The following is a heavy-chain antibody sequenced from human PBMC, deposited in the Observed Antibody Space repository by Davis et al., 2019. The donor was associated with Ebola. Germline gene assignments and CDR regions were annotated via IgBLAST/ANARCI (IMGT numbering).Heavy chain of an antibody. CDR3: ATGTAAPNVHAFDL. CDR2: IRTNASGGTT. D-gene: IGHD6-25*01. Sequence: PGGSLRLSCTASGFTFGDYAMSWFRQAPGKGLGWVGVIRTNASGGTTEHAASVKGRFTISRDDSKNTVYLQLSSLKTEDTAVYYCATGTAAPNVHAFDLWGQGTMVTVSS. J-gene: IGHJ3*01. V-gene: IGHV3-49*03. CDR1: GFTFGDYA.